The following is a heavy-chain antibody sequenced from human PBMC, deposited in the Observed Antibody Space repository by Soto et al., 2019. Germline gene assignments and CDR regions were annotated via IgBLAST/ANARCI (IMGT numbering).Heavy chain of an antibody. CDR2: VYHHGTS. CDR1: GGSIRSTNW. D-gene: IGHD2-15*01. V-gene: IGHV4-4*02. Sequence: VHLQESGPGLVKPSGTVSLTCVVSGGSIRSTNWWAWVRQTPGKGLEWIGEVYHHGTSNYNPSLKGRATISVDTSKDQVSLRLNSVIDADTAVYYCARDLDRYCSVTSCHAMDVWGQGTPVTVSS. J-gene: IGHJ6*02. CDR3: ARDLDRYCSVTSCHAMDV.